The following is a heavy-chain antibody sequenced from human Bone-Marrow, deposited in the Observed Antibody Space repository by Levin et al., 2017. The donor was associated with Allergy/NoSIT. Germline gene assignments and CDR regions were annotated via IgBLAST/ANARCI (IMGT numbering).Heavy chain of an antibody. CDR1: GFTFSNYA. CDR3: AKDLSAVPAANYYYAMDV. D-gene: IGHD2-2*01. CDR2: TSDSGGST. V-gene: IGHV3-23*01. J-gene: IGHJ6*02. Sequence: GESLKISCAASGFTFSNYAMNWVRQAPGKGLEWVSGTSDSGGSTYYADSVKGRFTIPRDNSKNTPYLQVNSLRADDTALYYCAKDLSAVPAANYYYAMDVWGQGTTVTVSS.